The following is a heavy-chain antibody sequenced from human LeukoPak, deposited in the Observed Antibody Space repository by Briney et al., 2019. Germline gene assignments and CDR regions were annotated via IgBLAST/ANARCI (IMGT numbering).Heavy chain of an antibody. D-gene: IGHD1-26*01. CDR2: ISAYNGNT. J-gene: IGHJ5*02. Sequence: ASVKVSCKASGYTFTSYGISWVRQAPGQGLGWMGWISAYNGNTNYAQKFQGRVTMTTDTSTSTAYMELRSLRSDDTAVYYCARGGVRQGGSYWALYYNWFDPWGQGTLVTVSS. CDR3: ARGGVRQGGSYWALYYNWFDP. CDR1: GYTFTSYG. V-gene: IGHV1-18*01.